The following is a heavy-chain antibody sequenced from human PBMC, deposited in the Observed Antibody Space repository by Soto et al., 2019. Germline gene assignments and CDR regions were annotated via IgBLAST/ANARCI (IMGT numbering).Heavy chain of an antibody. J-gene: IGHJ2*01. D-gene: IGHD3-10*01. CDR2: ISGGGDAT. Sequence: EVQLLESGGGLVQPGGSLRLSCAASGFTFISYAMNWVRQAPGKGLQWVSAISGGGDATFYADSVKGRFTISRDNSRNTVTLQMNSLGADDTAVYYCARKVPGSTTRPDYWYFDLWGGGTLVLSPQ. V-gene: IGHV3-23*01. CDR1: GFTFISYA. CDR3: ARKVPGSTTRPDYWYFDL.